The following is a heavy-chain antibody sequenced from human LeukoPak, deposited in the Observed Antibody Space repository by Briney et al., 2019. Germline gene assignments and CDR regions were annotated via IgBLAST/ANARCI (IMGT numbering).Heavy chain of an antibody. CDR2: IYHTGST. Sequence: PSETLSLTCTVPGYSISSGFYWGWIRQPPGKGLEWIGSIYHTGSTYYNPSLKSRVTISVDTSKNQFSLKLSSVTAADTAVYYCARDGAETIEIWGQGTMVTVSS. V-gene: IGHV4-38-2*02. D-gene: IGHD1-26*01. J-gene: IGHJ3*02. CDR1: GYSISSGFY. CDR3: ARDGAETIEI.